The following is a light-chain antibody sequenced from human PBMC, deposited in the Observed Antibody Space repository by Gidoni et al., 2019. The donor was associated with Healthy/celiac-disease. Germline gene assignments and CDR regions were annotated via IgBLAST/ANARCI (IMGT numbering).Light chain of an antibody. Sequence: DIVMTQSPDSLAVSLGERATINCKASQSVLYSSNTKNYLAWYQQKPGPPPKLLIYWSSTRESGVPDRFSGSGSGTDFTLTISSLQAEDVAVYYCQQYYSTPQTFGQGTKLEIK. CDR1: QSVLYSSNTKNY. CDR2: WSS. V-gene: IGKV4-1*01. CDR3: QQYYSTPQT. J-gene: IGKJ2*01.